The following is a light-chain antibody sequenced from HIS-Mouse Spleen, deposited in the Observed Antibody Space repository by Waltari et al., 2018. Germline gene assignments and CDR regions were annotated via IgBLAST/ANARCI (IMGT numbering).Light chain of an antibody. CDR2: EVS. CDR1: SSDLVCSNY. V-gene: IGLV2-8*01. Sequence: QSALTQPPSASGSPGQSVTISCPGTSSDLVCSNYVSWYQQHPGKAPKLMIYEVSKRPSGVPDRFSGSKSGNTASLTVSGLQAEDEADYYCSSYAGSNNYVFGTGTKVTVL. J-gene: IGLJ1*01. CDR3: SSYAGSNNYV.